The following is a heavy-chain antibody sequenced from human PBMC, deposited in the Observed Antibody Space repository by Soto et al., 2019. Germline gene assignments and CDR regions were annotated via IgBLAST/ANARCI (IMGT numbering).Heavy chain of an antibody. CDR2: IRSKAYGGTT. J-gene: IGHJ3*02. D-gene: IGHD3-22*01. Sequence: GGSLRLSCTASGFTFGDYAMSWVRQAPGKGLEWVGFIRSKAYGGTTEYAASVKGRFTILRDDSKSIAYLQMNSLKTEDTAVYYCTRDRRYYDSSGYYDAFDIWGQGTMVTVSS. CDR1: GFTFGDYA. CDR3: TRDRRYYDSSGYYDAFDI. V-gene: IGHV3-49*04.